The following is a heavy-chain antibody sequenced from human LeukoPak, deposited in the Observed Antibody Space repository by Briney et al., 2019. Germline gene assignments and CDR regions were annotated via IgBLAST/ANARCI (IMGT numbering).Heavy chain of an antibody. V-gene: IGHV3-30*02. J-gene: IGHJ6*02. Sequence: GGSLRLSCAAAGFTLSSYGMHWVRQAPGKGLGWGAFIRDDGSNKYYADSVKRRFTISRDNSKNTLYLQMNSLRAEDTAVYYCAKDLEYCSSTSCYDYYYGMDVWGQGTTVTVSS. D-gene: IGHD2-2*01. CDR2: IRDDGSNK. CDR3: AKDLEYCSSTSCYDYYYGMDV. CDR1: GFTLSSYG.